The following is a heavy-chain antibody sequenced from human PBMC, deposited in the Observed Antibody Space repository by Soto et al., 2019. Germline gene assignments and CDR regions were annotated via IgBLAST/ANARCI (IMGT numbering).Heavy chain of an antibody. Sequence: PGKGLEWIGYIYYSGSTNYNPSLKSRVTLSVDTSKNQFSLKLSSVTAADTVFFFQAEDGIRYLCTVSAFLLNRSSDL. J-gene: IGHJ2*01. CDR2: IYYSGST. D-gene: IGHD3-9*01. CDR3: AEDGIRYLCTVSAFLLNRSSDL. V-gene: IGHV4-59*01.